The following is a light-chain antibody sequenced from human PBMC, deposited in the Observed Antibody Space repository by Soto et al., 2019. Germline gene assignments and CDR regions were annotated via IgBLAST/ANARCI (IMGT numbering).Light chain of an antibody. V-gene: IGKV1-39*01. J-gene: IGKJ1*01. Sequence: DIQMTQSPSSLSASVGDRVTITCRASQSISSYLNWYQQKPGKAPKLLIYAASSLQSVVPSRFSGSGSGTDFTLTISSLQPEDFATYYCQQSYSTPRKFGQGTKVEIK. CDR3: QQSYSTPRK. CDR2: AAS. CDR1: QSISSY.